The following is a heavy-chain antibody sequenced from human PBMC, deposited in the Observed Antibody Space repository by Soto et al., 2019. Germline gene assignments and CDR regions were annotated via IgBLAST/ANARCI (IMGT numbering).Heavy chain of an antibody. J-gene: IGHJ4*02. CDR3: AKEDTALCSYGAHFDN. V-gene: IGHV1-69*06. CDR1: GGPFNTSA. Sequence: QVHLVQSGAEVKKPGSSLKVSCKASGGPFNTSAISWVRQAPGHGLEWMGGIIPIFGTPNYAQKFQGKVTITADKSTNTAYLELSSLTSEDTAVYYCAKEDTALCSYGAHFDNWGQGTLVTVST. CDR2: IIPIFGTP. D-gene: IGHD2-2*01.